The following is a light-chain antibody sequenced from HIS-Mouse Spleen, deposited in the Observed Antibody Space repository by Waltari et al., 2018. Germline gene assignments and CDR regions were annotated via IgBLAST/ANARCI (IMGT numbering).Light chain of an antibody. CDR1: QSISSW. CDR2: KAS. J-gene: IGKJ1*01. CDR3: QQANSFL. Sequence: DIQMTQSPSTLSASVGDRVTITCRASQSISSWLAWYQQKPGKAPKLLIYKASSLESGVPSRFSGSGSGTEFTLTISSLQPEDFATYYCQQANSFLFGQGTKVEIK. V-gene: IGKV1-5*03.